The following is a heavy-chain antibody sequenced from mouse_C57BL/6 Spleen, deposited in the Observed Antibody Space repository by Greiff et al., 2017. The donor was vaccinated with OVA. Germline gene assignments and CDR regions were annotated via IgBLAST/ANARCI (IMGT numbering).Heavy chain of an antibody. J-gene: IGHJ2*01. CDR2: IYPGDGDT. Sequence: QVQLKQSGPELVKPGASVKISCKASGYAFSSSWMNWVKQRPGKGLEWIGRIYPGDGDTNYNGKFKGKATLTADKSSSTAYMQLSSLTSEDSAVYFCARWGTTVEGYWGQGTTLTVSS. V-gene: IGHV1-82*01. CDR1: GYAFSSSW. D-gene: IGHD1-1*01. CDR3: ARWGTTVEGY.